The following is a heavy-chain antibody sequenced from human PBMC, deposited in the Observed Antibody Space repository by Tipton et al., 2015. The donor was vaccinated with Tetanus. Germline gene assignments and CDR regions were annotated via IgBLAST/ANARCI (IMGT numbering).Heavy chain of an antibody. J-gene: IGHJ3*02. V-gene: IGHV4-39*07. CDR2: MYYSGTT. CDR1: GGSISRSVHY. D-gene: IGHD1-1*01. CDR3: ARESWNRDAFDI. Sequence: TLSLTCNVSGGSISRSVHYWGWIRQSPGKGLEWIGNMYYSGTTHYNPSLKSRVTISVDTSKNQFSLKLRSVTAADTAVYYCARESWNRDAFDIWGQGTMVTVSS.